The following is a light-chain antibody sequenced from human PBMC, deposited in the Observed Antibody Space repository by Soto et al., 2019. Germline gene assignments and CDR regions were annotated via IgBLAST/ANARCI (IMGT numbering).Light chain of an antibody. CDR2: NAN. V-gene: IGLV2-14*01. J-gene: IGLJ1*01. Sequence: QSVLTQPASVSASPGQSITISCTVTSSDVGGYNYVSWYQQHPGEVPKLIIFNANNRPSGVSNRFSGSKSGNTASLTISGLQAEDEADYYCSSFTSSTTYVFGTGTKVTVL. CDR1: SSDVGGYNY. CDR3: SSFTSSTTYV.